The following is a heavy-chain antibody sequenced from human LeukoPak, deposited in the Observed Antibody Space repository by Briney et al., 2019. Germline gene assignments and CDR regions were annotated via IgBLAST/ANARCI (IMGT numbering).Heavy chain of an antibody. CDR3: TTMSFNYDYVWGSYRSPSGYAFDI. Sequence: PGGSLRLSCAASGFTFSNAWMSWVRQAPGKGLEWVGRIKSKTDGGTTDYAAPVKGRFTISRDDSKNTLYLQMNSLKTEDTAVYYCTTMSFNYDYVWGSYRSPSGYAFDIWGQGTMVTVSS. CDR2: IKSKTDGGTT. CDR1: GFTFSNAW. J-gene: IGHJ3*02. V-gene: IGHV3-15*01. D-gene: IGHD3-16*02.